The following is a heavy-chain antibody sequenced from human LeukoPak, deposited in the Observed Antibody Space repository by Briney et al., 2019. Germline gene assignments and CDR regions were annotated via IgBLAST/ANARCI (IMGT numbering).Heavy chain of an antibody. J-gene: IGHJ4*02. CDR1: GFTFSKAW. CDR3: TTRGHLRGIDH. V-gene: IGHV3-15*01. Sequence: PGGSLRLSCAASGFTFSKAWMNWVHQAPGKGLEWVGHIQSKPDGGTADYAAPVKGRFTISRDDSKNTLYLVSNSLKAEDTAVYYCTTRGHLRGIDHWGRGTLVTVSS. D-gene: IGHD3-10*01. CDR2: IQSKPDGGTA.